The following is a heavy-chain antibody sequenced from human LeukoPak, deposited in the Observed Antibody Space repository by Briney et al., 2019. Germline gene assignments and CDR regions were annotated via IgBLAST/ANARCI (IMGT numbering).Heavy chain of an antibody. J-gene: IGHJ4*02. V-gene: IGHV3-23*01. CDR2: LGGDGGNK. CDR3: ARTVAGDF. D-gene: IGHD1-1*01. Sequence: AXXXXRQAXGEGLEWVSSLGGDGGNKYYADSVKGRFTISRDNAKNTLYLQMNSLRAEDTAIYYCARTVAGDFWGQGTLVTVSS. CDR1: A.